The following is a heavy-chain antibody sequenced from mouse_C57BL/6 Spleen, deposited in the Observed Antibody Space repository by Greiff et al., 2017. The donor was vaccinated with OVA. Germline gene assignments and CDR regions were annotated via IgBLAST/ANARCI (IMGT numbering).Heavy chain of an antibody. CDR1: GYTFTSYW. J-gene: IGHJ4*01. CDR2: IYPSDSET. Sequence: QVQLQQPGAELVRPGSSVKLSCKASGYTFTSYWMDWVKQRPGQGLEWIGNIYPSDSETHYNQKFKDKATLTVDKSSSTAYMQLSSLTSEDSAVYDGERRITTLVVGAMDYWGQGTSVTVSS. V-gene: IGHV1-61*01. CDR3: ERRITTLVVGAMDY. D-gene: IGHD1-1*01.